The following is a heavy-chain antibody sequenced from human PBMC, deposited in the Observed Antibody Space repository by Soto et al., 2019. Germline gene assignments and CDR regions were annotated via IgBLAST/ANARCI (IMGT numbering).Heavy chain of an antibody. D-gene: IGHD6-6*01. J-gene: IGHJ4*02. V-gene: IGHV3-23*01. CDR1: GFTFISYA. CDR3: AKRSRSSTFDY. Sequence: EVQLLESGGGLVQPGESLRLSCAASGFTFISYAMRLVRQAPGKGLEWVSVMSGSDDSTSYADSVKGRFTISRDNSKNTLYLQMNSLRAEDTDVYDCAKRSRSSTFDYCGQGTLVSVSS. CDR2: MSGSDDST.